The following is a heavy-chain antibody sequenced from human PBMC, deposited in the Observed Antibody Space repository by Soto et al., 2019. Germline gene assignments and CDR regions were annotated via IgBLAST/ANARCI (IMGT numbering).Heavy chain of an antibody. CDR1: GYSFTSYW. D-gene: IGHD6-13*01. V-gene: IGHV5-51*01. Sequence: PGQSLKLSCKGSGYSFTSYWSGWVRQMPGKGLEWMGIIYPGDSDTRYSPSFQGQVTMTRDTSISTAYMGLSRLRSDDTAVYYCARGGRSWYYYYGMDVWGQGTTVTVSS. J-gene: IGHJ6*02. CDR3: ARGGRSWYYYYGMDV. CDR2: IYPGDSDT.